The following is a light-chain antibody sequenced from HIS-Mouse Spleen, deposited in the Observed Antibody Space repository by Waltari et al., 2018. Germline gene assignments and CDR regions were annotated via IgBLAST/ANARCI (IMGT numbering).Light chain of an antibody. J-gene: IGLJ3*02. CDR1: SIDVGGYNY. CDR3: SSYTSSSTWV. CDR2: DVS. V-gene: IGLV2-14*03. Sequence: QSALTQPASVSGSPGQSIPISCTGTSIDVGGYNYVSWYQQHPGKAPKLMIYDVSNRPSGVSNRFSGSKSGNTASLTISGLQAEDEADYYCSSYTSSSTWVFGGGTKLTVL.